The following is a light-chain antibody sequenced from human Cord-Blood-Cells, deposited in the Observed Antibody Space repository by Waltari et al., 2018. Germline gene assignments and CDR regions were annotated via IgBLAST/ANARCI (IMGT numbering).Light chain of an antibody. J-gene: IGLJ3*02. V-gene: IGLV2-14*03. CDR3: SSYTSSSTRV. CDR1: SSDVGGYNY. CDR2: DVS. Sequence: QSALTQPASVSGSPGQSITISCTGTSSDVGGYNYVSWYQQNPGKAPKLMIYDVSKRPSGVADSLSGSKTGNTASLTYSGLQAEDEADYYCSSYTSSSTRVFGGGTKLTVL.